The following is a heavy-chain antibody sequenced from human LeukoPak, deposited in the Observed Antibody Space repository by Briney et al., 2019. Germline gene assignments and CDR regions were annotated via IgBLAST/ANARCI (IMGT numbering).Heavy chain of an antibody. Sequence: PGGSLRLSCAASGFTVSSNYMSWVRQAPGKGLEWVSVIYSGGSTYYADSVKGRFTISRDNSKNTLYLQMNSLRADDTAVYYCARGRGVVVIAYFDYWGQGTLVTVSS. J-gene: IGHJ4*02. CDR1: GFTVSSNY. V-gene: IGHV3-53*01. CDR2: IYSGGST. CDR3: ARGRGVVVIAYFDY. D-gene: IGHD3-22*01.